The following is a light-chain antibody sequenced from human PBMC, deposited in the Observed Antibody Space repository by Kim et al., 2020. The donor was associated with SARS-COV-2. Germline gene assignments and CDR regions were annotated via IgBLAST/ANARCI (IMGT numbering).Light chain of an antibody. CDR2: YDS. Sequence: SYELTQPPSVSVAPGQTATITCGGCKIEVKSVHWYQQKPGQAPVLVIHYDSDRPSGIPERFSGSKSGNTATLTISRVEVGDDADYYCQVFERSSDQYVVFGGGTQLTVL. V-gene: IGLV3-21*01. J-gene: IGLJ2*01. CDR3: QVFERSSDQYVV. CDR1: KIEVKS.